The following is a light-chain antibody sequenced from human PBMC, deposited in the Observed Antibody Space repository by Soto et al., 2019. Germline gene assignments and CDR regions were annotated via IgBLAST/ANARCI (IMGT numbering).Light chain of an antibody. CDR2: GAS. V-gene: IGKV1-39*01. Sequence: DIQMTQSPTSLSASVGDTVTISCRASQRIDKYLNWYQQIPGKAPKVLIFGASSLHTGVPSRFSGSGSGTDSTLTITSLQVEDFAIYFCQQSFLTPFTFGGGSRV. CDR3: QQSFLTPFT. J-gene: IGKJ4*01. CDR1: QRIDKY.